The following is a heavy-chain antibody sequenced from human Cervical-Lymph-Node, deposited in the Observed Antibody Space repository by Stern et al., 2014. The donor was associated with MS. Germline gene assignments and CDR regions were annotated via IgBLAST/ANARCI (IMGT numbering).Heavy chain of an antibody. V-gene: IGHV3-74*01. D-gene: IGHD3-16*01. Sequence: VQLVESGGGLVPPGGSLRLSCAASGFNFSSYWMHWVRQFPEKGLFWVSQINRDGSDTSYADSVKGRFSISRDNIRNMLYLRMTSLRAEDTAVYYCARGVGDYWGQGARVTVSS. CDR3: ARGVGDY. J-gene: IGHJ4*02. CDR2: INRDGSDT. CDR1: GFNFSSYW.